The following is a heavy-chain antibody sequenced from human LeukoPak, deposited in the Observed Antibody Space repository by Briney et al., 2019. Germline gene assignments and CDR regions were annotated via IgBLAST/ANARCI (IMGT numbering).Heavy chain of an antibody. CDR2: IKQDGSEK. Sequence: GGSLRLSCAASGFTFSSYWMSWVRQAPGKGLEWVANIKQDGSEKYYADSVKGRFTISRDNSKSTLYLQMNSLRAEDTAVYYCARDGAIGSSGWYLGQYYFDYWGQGTLVTVSS. D-gene: IGHD6-19*01. CDR1: GFTFSSYW. CDR3: ARDGAIGSSGWYLGQYYFDY. V-gene: IGHV3-7*01. J-gene: IGHJ4*02.